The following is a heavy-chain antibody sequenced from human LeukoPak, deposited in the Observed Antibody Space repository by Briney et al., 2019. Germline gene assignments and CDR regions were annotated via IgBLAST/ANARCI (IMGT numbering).Heavy chain of an antibody. CDR3: TRRYGGHSGWAGYHDS. V-gene: IGHV3-64*01. D-gene: IGHD6-19*01. CDR2: IRTDGTST. Sequence: PGGSLRLSCVASGFRFSDYTMHWVRQAPGKGLEYVSAIRTDGTSTFYPSSVKGRFTISRDNSKSTFYLQMGSLRAGDTAVYYCTRRYGGHSGWAGYHDSWGQGTLVTVSS. CDR1: GFRFSDYT. J-gene: IGHJ4*02.